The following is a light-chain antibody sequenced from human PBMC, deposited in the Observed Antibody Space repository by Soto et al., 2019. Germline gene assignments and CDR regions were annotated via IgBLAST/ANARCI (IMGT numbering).Light chain of an antibody. CDR1: QSVSSY. Sequence: EIVLTQSPATLSLSPGERATLSCRASQSVSSYLAWYQQKPGQAPRLLIYGASTRATGIPGRFSGSGSGTEFTLTISSLQSEDFAVYYCQQYNKWPPITFGQGTRLGIK. CDR2: GAS. J-gene: IGKJ5*01. V-gene: IGKV3-15*01. CDR3: QQYNKWPPIT.